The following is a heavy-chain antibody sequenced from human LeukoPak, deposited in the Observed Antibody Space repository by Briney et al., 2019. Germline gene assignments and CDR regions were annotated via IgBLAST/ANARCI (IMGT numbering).Heavy chain of an antibody. D-gene: IGHD7-27*01. CDR3: ATCLHWDPPPLDY. J-gene: IGHJ4*02. V-gene: IGHV3-15*01. Sequence: PGGSLRLSCAASGITLDNVWMTWVRQAPGKGLEWVGRIKSKSDGGTADYAAPVRGRFIISRDDSKNTLYLQMNSLKTEDTALYYCATCLHWDPPPLDYWGQGTLVTVSS. CDR1: GITLDNVW. CDR2: IKSKSDGGTA.